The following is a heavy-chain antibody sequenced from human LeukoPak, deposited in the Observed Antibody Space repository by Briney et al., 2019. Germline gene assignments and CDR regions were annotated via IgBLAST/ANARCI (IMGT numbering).Heavy chain of an antibody. D-gene: IGHD3-10*01. CDR2: IYYTGNT. V-gene: IGHV4-59*01. CDR3: ARGGAYYASGSYLGY. J-gene: IGHJ4*02. CDR1: GGSISGYY. Sequence: PSETLSLTCTVSGGSISGYYWTWIRQPPGKGLEWIGFIYYTGNTNYNPSLLSRATISVDTHKNQFSLKLSSVTAADTAVYYCARGGAYYASGSYLGYWGQGTLVTVSS.